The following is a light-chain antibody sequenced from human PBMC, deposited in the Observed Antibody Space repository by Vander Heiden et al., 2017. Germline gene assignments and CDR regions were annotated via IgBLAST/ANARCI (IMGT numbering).Light chain of an antibody. V-gene: IGLV2-14*01. J-gene: IGLJ1*01. CDR2: DVS. CDR1: SSAVGGYNY. CDR3: SSYINTRTFYV. Sequence: QSALTQPAPVSGSPGQSITISCTGTSSAVGGYNYVSWYQQHPGKAPKLIINDVSYRPSGVSTRFSGSKSGNTASLTISGLQAEDEADYYCSSYINTRTFYVFGTGTKVTV.